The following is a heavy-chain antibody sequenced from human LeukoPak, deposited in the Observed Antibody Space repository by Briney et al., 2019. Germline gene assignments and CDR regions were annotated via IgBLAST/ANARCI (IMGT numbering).Heavy chain of an antibody. V-gene: IGHV3-23*01. CDR2: ISGSGGST. CDR1: GFTFSSYV. Sequence: PGGSLRLSCAASGFTFSSYVMSWVRQAPGKGLEWVSAISGSGGSTYYADSVKGRFTISRDNSKNTLYLQMNSLRAEDTAVYYCAKDEYYYDSSGYYSNWGQGTLVTVSS. D-gene: IGHD3-22*01. CDR3: AKDEYYYDSSGYYSN. J-gene: IGHJ4*02.